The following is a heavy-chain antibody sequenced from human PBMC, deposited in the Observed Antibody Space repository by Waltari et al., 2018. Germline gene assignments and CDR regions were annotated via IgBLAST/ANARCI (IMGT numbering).Heavy chain of an antibody. CDR1: GFTFSGSA. D-gene: IGHD6-19*01. V-gene: IGHV3-73*02. J-gene: IGHJ4*02. Sequence: EVQLVEYGGGLVQPGGSLQLSCAASGFTFSGSAMHWVRQASGKGLEWVGRIRSKANSYATAYAASVKGRFTISRDDSKNTAYLQMNSLKTEDTAVYYCTRPGQWLVPYDYWGQGTLVTVSS. CDR3: TRPGQWLVPYDY. CDR2: IRSKANSYAT.